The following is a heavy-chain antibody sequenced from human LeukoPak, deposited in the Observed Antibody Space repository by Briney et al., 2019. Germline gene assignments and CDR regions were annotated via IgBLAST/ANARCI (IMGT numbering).Heavy chain of an antibody. CDR2: INHSGST. CDR1: GGSFSGYY. V-gene: IGHV4-34*01. Sequence: PSETLSLTCAVYGGSFSGYYWSWIRQPPGKGLEWLGEINHSGSTNYNPSLKSRVTISVDTSKNQFSLKLSPVTAADTAVYYCARDWGVSARPGYMDVWGKGTTVTVSS. J-gene: IGHJ6*03. D-gene: IGHD6-6*01. CDR3: ARDWGVSARPGYMDV.